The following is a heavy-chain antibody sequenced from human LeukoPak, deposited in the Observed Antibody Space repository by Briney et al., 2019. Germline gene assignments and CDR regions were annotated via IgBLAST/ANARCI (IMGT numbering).Heavy chain of an antibody. D-gene: IGHD3-3*01. V-gene: IGHV3-23*01. CDR2: ISGSGDNT. CDR3: AKEGSEKDFWSGYYAFGYDY. Sequence: GGSLRLSCAASGFTFSGFAMSWVRRTPGKGLEWVSGISGSGDNTLYADSVKGRFTISRDNSKNTLYLQMNSLRAEDTAVYYCAKEGSEKDFWSGYYAFGYDYWGQGTLVTVSS. J-gene: IGHJ4*02. CDR1: GFTFSGFA.